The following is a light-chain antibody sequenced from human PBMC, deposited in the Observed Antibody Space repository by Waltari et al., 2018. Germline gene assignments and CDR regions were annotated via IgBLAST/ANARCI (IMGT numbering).Light chain of an antibody. V-gene: IGLV1-47*01. CDR3: AVWDDSLSAWV. J-gene: IGLJ3*02. CDR2: RNN. CDR1: SPNIGSQY. Sequence: QSVLTQPPSASGTPGQRVTISCSGSSPNIGSQYVFWYQQLPGTAPKLLSYRNNPRPSGVPDRFSGSKSGTSASLAISGLRSEDEADYHCAVWDDSLSAWVFGGGTKLTVL.